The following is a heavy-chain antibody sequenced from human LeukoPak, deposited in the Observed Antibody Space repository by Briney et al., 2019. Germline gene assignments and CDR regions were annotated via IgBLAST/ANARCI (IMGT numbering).Heavy chain of an antibody. CDR2: ITGTGAGYST. J-gene: IGHJ4*02. D-gene: IGHD7-27*01. Sequence: PGGSLRLSCAASGFTFSTYAMSWVRQAPGKGLEWVSAITGTGAGYSTYYADSVKGRFTISRDNSKNTQYLQMNSLGAEDTAVYYCAKDRGGTGNAYFFDSWGQGTLVTVSS. CDR3: AKDRGGTGNAYFFDS. CDR1: GFTFSTYA. V-gene: IGHV3-23*01.